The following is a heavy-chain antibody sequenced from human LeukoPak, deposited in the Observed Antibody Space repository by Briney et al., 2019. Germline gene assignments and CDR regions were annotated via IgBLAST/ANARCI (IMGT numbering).Heavy chain of an antibody. Sequence: SETLSLTCTVSGGSISSCYWSWIRQPPGKGLEWIGYIYYSGSTNYNPSLKSRVTISVDTSKNQFSLKLSSVTAADTAVYYCARSIDDSSGYYPLTTYGMDVWGQGTTVTVSS. CDR3: ARSIDDSSGYYPLTTYGMDV. D-gene: IGHD3-22*01. V-gene: IGHV4-59*01. CDR2: IYYSGST. J-gene: IGHJ6*02. CDR1: GGSISSCY.